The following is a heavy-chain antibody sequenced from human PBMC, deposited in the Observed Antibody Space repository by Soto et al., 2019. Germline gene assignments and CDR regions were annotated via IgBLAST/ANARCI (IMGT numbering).Heavy chain of an antibody. Sequence: SETLSLTCTVSGGSLGGSPYHWGWIRQPPGKGLEWIGSIDDGAKVYYNPSLRGRVTLFVDTSKNQFSLNLKSVTATDTAVYYCALTPPIEVVGPDFWGQGTLVTVSS. CDR3: ALTPPIEVVGPDF. D-gene: IGHD2-15*01. CDR1: GGSLGGSPYH. V-gene: IGHV4-39*01. CDR2: IDDGAKV. J-gene: IGHJ4*02.